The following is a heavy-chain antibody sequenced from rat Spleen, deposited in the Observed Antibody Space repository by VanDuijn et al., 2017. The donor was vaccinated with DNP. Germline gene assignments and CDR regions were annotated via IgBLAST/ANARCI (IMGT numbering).Heavy chain of an antibody. V-gene: IGHV3-1*01. Sequence: EVQLQESGPGLVKPSQSLSLTCSVTGYSITSHYWGWIRKFPGNKMEWIGHITYSGSATYNPSLKSRISITRDISKDQFFLQLNSVTAEDTATYYCARGGGYYYNYAMDAWGQGVMVTVSS. CDR1: GYSITSHY. D-gene: IGHD1-12*02. J-gene: IGHJ2*01. CDR2: ITYSGSA. CDR3: ARGGGYYYNYAMDA.